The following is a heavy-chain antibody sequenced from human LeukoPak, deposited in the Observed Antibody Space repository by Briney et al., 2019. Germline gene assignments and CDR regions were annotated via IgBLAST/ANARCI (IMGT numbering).Heavy chain of an antibody. CDR3: ARDYDYGTGSSPYY. J-gene: IGHJ4*02. CDR1: GFTFSSYW. Sequence: PGGSLRLSCAASGFTFSSYWMHWVRQTPGRGLVWVSRINSDGRDISYADSVRGRFTISRDNAKSTLYLQMNSLSAEDTAVYYCARDYDYGTGSSPYYWGQGILVTVSS. V-gene: IGHV3-74*01. CDR2: INSDGRDI. D-gene: IGHD3-10*01.